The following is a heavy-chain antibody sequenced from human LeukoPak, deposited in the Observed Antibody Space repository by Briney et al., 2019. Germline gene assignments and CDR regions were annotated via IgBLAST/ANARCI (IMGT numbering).Heavy chain of an antibody. D-gene: IGHD6-6*01. CDR1: GYTFTSYY. CDR2: INPNSGGT. CDR3: ARAPSIAARRAVFFDP. J-gene: IGHJ5*02. V-gene: IGHV1-2*06. Sequence: ASVKVSCKASGYTFTSYYMHWVRQAPGQGLEWRGRINPNSGGTNYAQKFQGRVTMTRDTSISTAYMELSRLRSDDTAVYYCARAPSIAARRAVFFDPWGQGTLLTVSS.